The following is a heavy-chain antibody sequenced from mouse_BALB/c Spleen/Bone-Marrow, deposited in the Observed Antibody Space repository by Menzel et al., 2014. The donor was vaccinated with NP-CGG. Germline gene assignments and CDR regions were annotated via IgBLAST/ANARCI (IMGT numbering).Heavy chain of an antibody. V-gene: IGHV1-4*01. Sequence: VQLQQSGAELARPGASVKMSCKASGYTFTSYTMHWVKQRPGQGLEWIGYINPSSGYANYNQKFKDKATFTADKSSTTAYMQLSSLTSEDSAVYYCARKYDNYDGFDYWGQGTTLTVSS. D-gene: IGHD2-10*02. J-gene: IGHJ2*01. CDR2: INPSSGYA. CDR3: ARKYDNYDGFDY. CDR1: GYTFTSYT.